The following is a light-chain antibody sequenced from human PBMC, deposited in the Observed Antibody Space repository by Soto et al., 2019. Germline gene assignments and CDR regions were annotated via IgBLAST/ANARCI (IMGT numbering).Light chain of an antibody. J-gene: IGLJ2*01. CDR2: DVT. CDR3: SSYASSSAVV. CDR1: SSDVGGYNY. V-gene: IGLV2-14*01. Sequence: QSVLTQPASVSGSPGQSITLSCTGTSSDVGGYNYVSWYQQHSGKAPKLFIYDVTNRPSGVSNLFSGSKSGNTASLTISGLQAEDEAVYYCSSYASSSAVVFGGGTKLTVL.